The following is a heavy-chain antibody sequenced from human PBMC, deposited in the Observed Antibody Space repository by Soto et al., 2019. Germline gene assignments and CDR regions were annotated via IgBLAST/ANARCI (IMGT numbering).Heavy chain of an antibody. CDR2: ISWDGYSI. Sequence: EVQLVESGGGLVQPGRSLRLSCVGSGFTFDDYVMHWVRQAPGKGLEWVAHISWDGYSIGYVASVRGRFTISRDNAKNSLFLQMNSLRSEDTAVYYCTRGPRASSGGTGAYWGQGTLVTVSS. CDR3: TRGPRASSGGTGAY. J-gene: IGHJ4*02. D-gene: IGHD2-2*01. V-gene: IGHV3-9*01. CDR1: GFTFDDYV.